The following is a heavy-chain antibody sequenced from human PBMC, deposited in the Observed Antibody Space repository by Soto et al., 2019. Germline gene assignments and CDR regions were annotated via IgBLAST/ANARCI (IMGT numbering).Heavy chain of an antibody. Sequence: PYLAMALRWAVYGGSFRGYYWRWNRQPPGQGMEWIGEINHSGCTNYYTSCKSPCTISGGTSKHQFALKLSSVTAPDPALYYSTSYPPTSIAAAGNGFDPWGQGTLV. CDR1: GGSFRGYY. V-gene: IGHV4-34*01. CDR3: TSYPPTSIAAAGNGFDP. D-gene: IGHD6-13*01. J-gene: IGHJ5*02. CDR2: INHSGCT.